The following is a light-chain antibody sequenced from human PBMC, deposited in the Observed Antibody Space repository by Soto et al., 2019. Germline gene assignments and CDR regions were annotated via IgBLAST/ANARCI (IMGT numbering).Light chain of an antibody. J-gene: IGKJ4*01. CDR1: QSVSSN. CDR3: QQYNNWPLT. CDR2: GAS. V-gene: IGKV3-15*01. Sequence: EIVMTQSPATLSVSPGERATLSCRASQSVSSNLAWYQQKPGQAPRLLIYGASTRATGIPARFSGSGSGTEFTLTIRSLQSEDFAVYYRQQYNNWPLTFGGGTKVEIK.